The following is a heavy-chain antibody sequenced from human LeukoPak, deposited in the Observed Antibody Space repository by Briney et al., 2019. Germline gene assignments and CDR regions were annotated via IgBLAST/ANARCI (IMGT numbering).Heavy chain of an antibody. J-gene: IGHJ4*02. Sequence: SETLSLTCTVSGGSISSYYWRWIRQPPGKGLEWIGYIYYSGSTNYKPSLKSRVTISVDTSKNQFSLKLSSVTAADTAVYYCATTLKGYCSGGSCYDNWGQGTLVTVSS. CDR1: GGSISSYY. V-gene: IGHV4-59*08. CDR2: IYYSGST. CDR3: ATTLKGYCSGGSCYDN. D-gene: IGHD2-15*01.